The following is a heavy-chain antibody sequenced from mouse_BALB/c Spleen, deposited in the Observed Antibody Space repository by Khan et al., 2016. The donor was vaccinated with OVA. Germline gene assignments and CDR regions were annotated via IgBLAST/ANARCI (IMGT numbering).Heavy chain of an antibody. V-gene: IGHV1-87*01. J-gene: IGHJ2*01. D-gene: IGHD2-14*01. Sequence: QVQLKQSGAELARPGASVKLSCKSSGYTFTSYWMQWVKQRPGQGLEWIGAIYPGDGDTRYTQEFKGKATLTADKSSSTAYMQLSSLASEDSAVYYCASYRYDYFDYWGQGTTLTVSS. CDR1: GYTFTSYW. CDR2: IYPGDGDT. CDR3: ASYRYDYFDY.